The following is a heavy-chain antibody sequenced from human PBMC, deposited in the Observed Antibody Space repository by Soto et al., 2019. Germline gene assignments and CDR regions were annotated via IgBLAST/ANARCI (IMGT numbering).Heavy chain of an antibody. Sequence: GESLKISCKGSGYSFSSYCIGWVRQMPGKGLEWMGIIYSGDSDTRYSPSFQGQVTISADKSINTAYLQWSSLKASDTAMYYCARRTETDYYGMDVWGPGTTLTV. CDR2: IYSGDSDT. V-gene: IGHV5-51*01. D-gene: IGHD4-17*01. J-gene: IGHJ6*02. CDR3: ARRTETDYYGMDV. CDR1: GYSFSSYC.